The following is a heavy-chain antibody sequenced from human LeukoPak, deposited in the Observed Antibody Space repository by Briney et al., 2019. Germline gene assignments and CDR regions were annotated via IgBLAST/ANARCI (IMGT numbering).Heavy chain of an antibody. Sequence: GGSLRLSCAASGFTFSSSSMSWVRQAPGKGLEWVSAISGSGGSTYYADSVKGRFTISRDNSKNTLYLQMNSLRAEDTAVYYCAKDVAAAGLSGFYYWGQGTLVTVSS. V-gene: IGHV3-23*01. J-gene: IGHJ4*02. CDR2: ISGSGGST. D-gene: IGHD6-13*01. CDR3: AKDVAAAGLSGFYY. CDR1: GFTFSSSS.